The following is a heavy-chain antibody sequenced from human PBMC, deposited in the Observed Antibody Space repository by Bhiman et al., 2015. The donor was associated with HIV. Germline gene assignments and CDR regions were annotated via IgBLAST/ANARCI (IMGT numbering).Heavy chain of an antibody. CDR3: VKGSGSFPRGNSFDY. V-gene: IGHV3-49*04. Sequence: DVQVVESGGDLVQPGRSLRLSCTASGFSFGDYAMTWVRQAPGKGLEWVGYIRSKAYGGTPEYAASVKGRFIISRDDSKGIAYLQMNSLKTEDTAVYYCVKGSGSFPRGNSFDYWGQGTVVTVSS. CDR1: GFSFGDYA. CDR2: IRSKAYGGTP. J-gene: IGHJ4*02. D-gene: IGHD3-10*01.